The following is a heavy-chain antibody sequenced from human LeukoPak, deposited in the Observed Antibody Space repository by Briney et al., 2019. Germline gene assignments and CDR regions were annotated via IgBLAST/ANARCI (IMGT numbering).Heavy chain of an antibody. CDR2: ISGSGGGT. D-gene: IGHD3-10*01. J-gene: IGHJ4*02. CDR1: GFTFSSYA. Sequence: GGSLRLSCAASGFTFSSYAMSWVRQAPGKGLEWVSGISGSGGGTYYADSVKGRFTISRDNSKNTLYLQMNSLRAEDTALYYCAKGQEKLWFADFWGQGTLVTVSS. CDR3: AKGQEKLWFADF. V-gene: IGHV3-23*01.